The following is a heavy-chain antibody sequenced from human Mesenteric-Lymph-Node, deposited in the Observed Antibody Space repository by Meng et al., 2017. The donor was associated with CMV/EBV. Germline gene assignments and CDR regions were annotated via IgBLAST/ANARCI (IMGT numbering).Heavy chain of an antibody. Sequence: GGSLRLSCAASGFTFSDYYITWIRQAPGKGLEWVSYISSSGTTIYYADSVKGRFTISRDNAKNSLYLQMNTLRAEDTAVYYCASPYDFWGGFYGYYAMDVWGHGTTVTVSS. D-gene: IGHD3-3*01. V-gene: IGHV3-11*04. J-gene: IGHJ6*02. CDR2: ISSSGTTI. CDR1: GFTFSDYY. CDR3: ASPYDFWGGFYGYYAMDV.